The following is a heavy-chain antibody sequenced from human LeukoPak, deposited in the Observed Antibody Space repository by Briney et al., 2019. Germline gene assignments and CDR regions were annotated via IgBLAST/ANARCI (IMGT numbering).Heavy chain of an antibody. Sequence: GGSLRLSCTASGFTFSSYTRTWVRQAPGKGLKWVSTITTGDGNTYYADSVKGRFTVSRDDSKNTLYLQMNSLRAEDTAVYYCAKDGGLWVSAHWGDSWGRGTLVTVSS. V-gene: IGHV3-23*01. D-gene: IGHD7-27*01. CDR3: AKDGGLWVSAHWGDS. CDR2: ITTGDGNT. CDR1: GFTFSSYT. J-gene: IGHJ4*02.